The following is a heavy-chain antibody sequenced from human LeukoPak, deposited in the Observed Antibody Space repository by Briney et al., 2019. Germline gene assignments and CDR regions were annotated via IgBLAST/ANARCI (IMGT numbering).Heavy chain of an antibody. J-gene: IGHJ5*02. CDR1: GGSISSSSYD. Sequence: SETLSLTCTVSGGSISSSSYDWGWIRQPPGKGLEWIGNIYYIGSTYYNPSLKSRVTISGDTSKNQFSRKLSSVTAADTAVYYCARVGITMIVVPWGQGTLVTVSS. CDR2: IYYIGST. V-gene: IGHV4-39*07. CDR3: ARVGITMIVVP. D-gene: IGHD3-22*01.